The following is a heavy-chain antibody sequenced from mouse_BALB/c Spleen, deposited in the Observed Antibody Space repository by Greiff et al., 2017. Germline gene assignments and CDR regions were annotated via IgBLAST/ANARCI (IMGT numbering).Heavy chain of an antibody. V-gene: IGHV14-3*02. CDR3: AWGYAMDY. Sequence: VHVKQSGAELVKPGASVKLSCTASGFNIKDTYMHWVKQRPEQGLEWIGRIDPANGNTKYDPKFQGKATITADTSSNTAYLQLSSLTSEDTAVYYCAWGYAMDYWGQGTSVTVSS. J-gene: IGHJ4*01. D-gene: IGHD4-1*01. CDR1: GFNIKDTY. CDR2: IDPANGNT.